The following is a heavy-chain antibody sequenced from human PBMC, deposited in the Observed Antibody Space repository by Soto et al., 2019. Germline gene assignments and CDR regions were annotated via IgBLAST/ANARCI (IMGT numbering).Heavy chain of an antibody. CDR1: GFTFSSYA. CDR3: ARAAGIGYYYYYGMGA. J-gene: IGHJ6*02. Sequence: QVQLVESGGGVVQPGRSLRLSCAASGFTFSSYAMHWVRQAPGKGLEWVAVISYDGSNKYYADSVKGRFTISRDNSKNTLYLQMNSLRAEDTAVYYCARAAGIGYYYYYGMGAWGQGTTVTVSS. CDR2: ISYDGSNK. V-gene: IGHV3-30-3*01. D-gene: IGHD6-13*01.